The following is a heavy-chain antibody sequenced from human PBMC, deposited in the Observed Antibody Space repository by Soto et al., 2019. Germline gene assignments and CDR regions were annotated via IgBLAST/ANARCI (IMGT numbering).Heavy chain of an antibody. CDR3: ARYPLIVVVPAANGYYFDY. V-gene: IGHV3-21*01. CDR2: ISSSSSYI. D-gene: IGHD2-2*01. J-gene: IGHJ4*02. CDR1: GFTFSSYS. Sequence: EVQLVESGGGLVKPGGSLRLSCAASGFTFSSYSMKWVRQAPGKGLEWVSSISSSSSYIYYADSVKGRFTISRDNAKNSQYLQMNSLRAEDTAVYYCARYPLIVVVPAANGYYFDYWGQGTLVTVSS.